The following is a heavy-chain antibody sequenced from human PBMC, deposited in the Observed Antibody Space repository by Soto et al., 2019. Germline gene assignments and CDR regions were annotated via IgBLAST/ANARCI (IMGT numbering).Heavy chain of an antibody. CDR2: IYYSGST. CDR1: GGSISSGGYY. D-gene: IGHD2-2*01. J-gene: IGHJ5*02. V-gene: IGHV4-31*03. Sequence: QVQLQESGPGLVKPSQTLSLTCTVSGGSISSGGYYWSWIRQHPGKGLEWIGYIYYSGSTYYNPSLKSRVTISVDTSKKQFSLKLSSVTAADTAVYYCARVLVVVVPAALTIFDPWGQGTLVTVSS. CDR3: ARVLVVVVPAALTIFDP.